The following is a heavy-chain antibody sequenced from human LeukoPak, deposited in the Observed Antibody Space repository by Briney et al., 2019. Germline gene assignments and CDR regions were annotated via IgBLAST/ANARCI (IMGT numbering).Heavy chain of an antibody. Sequence: SETLSLTCTVPGGSISNSSYYWGWIRQPPGKGLEWIGSIYYSGSTYYNPSLKSRVTISVDTSKKQFSLKLSSVTAADTAVYYCARFSSGWYSGDYWGQGTLVTVSS. CDR1: GGSISNSSYY. CDR3: ARFSSGWYSGDY. J-gene: IGHJ4*02. V-gene: IGHV4-39*01. CDR2: IYYSGST. D-gene: IGHD6-19*01.